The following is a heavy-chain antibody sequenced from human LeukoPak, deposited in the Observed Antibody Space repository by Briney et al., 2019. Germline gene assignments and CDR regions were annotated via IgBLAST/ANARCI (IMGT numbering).Heavy chain of an antibody. CDR2: IGDNGGST. V-gene: IGHV3-23*01. D-gene: IGHD3-3*01. Sequence: GGSLRLSCAPSGFTFNNYAMSWVRQAPGKGLEWVSTIGDNGGSTYYADSVKGRFTSSRDDSKNTLYLQMNSLRAEDTAVYYCAKVKKDIRFLAYYFDYWGQGTLVTVSS. CDR1: GFTFNNYA. J-gene: IGHJ4*02. CDR3: AKVKKDIRFLAYYFDY.